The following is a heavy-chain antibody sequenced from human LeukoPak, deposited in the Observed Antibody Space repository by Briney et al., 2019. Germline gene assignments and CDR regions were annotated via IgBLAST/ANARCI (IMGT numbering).Heavy chain of an antibody. D-gene: IGHD2-2*01. J-gene: IGHJ4*02. CDR2: INPNSGDT. V-gene: IGHV1-2*02. Sequence: GASVKVSCKPSGYTFTDYYMHWVRQAPGQGFEWMGWINPNSGDTNYAQKFQGRVTMTRDTSISTAHMELSRLRSDDTAVYYCARANFLYCSSTTCLFDYWGQGTLVIVPS. CDR1: GYTFTDYY. CDR3: ARANFLYCSSTTCLFDY.